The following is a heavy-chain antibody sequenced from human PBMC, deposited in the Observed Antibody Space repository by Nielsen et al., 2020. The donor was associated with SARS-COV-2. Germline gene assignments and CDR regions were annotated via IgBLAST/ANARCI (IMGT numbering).Heavy chain of an antibody. CDR1: GGSFTSSSSY. CDR2: IYYSGRT. V-gene: IGHV4-39*01. J-gene: IGHJ4*02. CDR3: ARAYYFDY. Sequence: SETLSLTCTVSGGSFTSSSSYWGWIRQSPGKGLEWIASIYYSGRTYCSPSLKSRVTISVDTSKNQFSLRLTSVTAADTAVYYCARAYYFDYWGQGTLVTVSS.